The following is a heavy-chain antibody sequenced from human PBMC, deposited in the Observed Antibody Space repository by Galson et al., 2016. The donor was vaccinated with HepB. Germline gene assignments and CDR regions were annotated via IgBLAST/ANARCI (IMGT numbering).Heavy chain of an antibody. CDR1: GDSIVSNEYY. J-gene: IGHJ5*02. CDR2: VSYSGST. Sequence: SETLSLTCSVSGDSIVSNEYYWGWIRQAPGKGLEWIESVSYSGSTFHNPSLKGRVVLAVDTAKNQFSLGLKSVTAADTAVYYCARQAMIRGENVFDIWGRGTLVTVPS. CDR3: ARQAMIRGENVFDI. D-gene: IGHD3-10*01. V-gene: IGHV4-39*01.